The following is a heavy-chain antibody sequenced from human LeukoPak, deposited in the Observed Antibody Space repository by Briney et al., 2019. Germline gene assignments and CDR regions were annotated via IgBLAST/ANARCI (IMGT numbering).Heavy chain of an antibody. CDR3: ARLIGANYYGSGSYSHDDAFDI. Sequence: SVKVSCKASGGTFSSYAISWVRQAPGQGLEWMGGIIPIFGTANYAQKFQGRVTITADESTRTDYMELSSLRSANTAVYYCARLIGANYYGSGSYSHDDAFDIWGQGTMVTVSS. V-gene: IGHV1-69*13. D-gene: IGHD3-10*01. J-gene: IGHJ3*02. CDR1: GGTFSSYA. CDR2: IIPIFGTA.